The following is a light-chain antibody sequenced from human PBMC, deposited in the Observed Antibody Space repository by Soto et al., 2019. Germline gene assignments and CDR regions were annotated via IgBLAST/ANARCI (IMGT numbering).Light chain of an antibody. J-gene: IGLJ3*02. V-gene: IGLV1-44*01. Sequence: QSVLTQPPSASGTPGQRVPISGFGSSSNIGSNTVNWYQQLPGTAPKLLIYSNNQRPSGVPDRFSGSKSGTSASLAISGLQSEDEADYYCAAWDDSLNGPVFGGGTKLTVL. CDR2: SNN. CDR1: SSNIGSNT. CDR3: AAWDDSLNGPV.